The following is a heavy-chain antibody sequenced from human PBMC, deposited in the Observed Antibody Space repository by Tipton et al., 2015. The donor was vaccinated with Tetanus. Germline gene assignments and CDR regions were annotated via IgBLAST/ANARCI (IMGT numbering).Heavy chain of an antibody. CDR2: IYPGDSDT. CDR3: ARRGYYGSGSFYNLGMDV. D-gene: IGHD3-10*01. V-gene: IGHV5-51*01. CDR1: GYYFSSYW. Sequence: QSGAEVKKPGESLKISCKGSGYYFSSYWIAWVRQMPGKGLEWMGIIYPGDSDTRYSPSFQGQVTISADRSISTAYLEWSRLKASDTAMYYCARRGYYGSGSFYNLGMDVWGQGTTVTVSS. J-gene: IGHJ6*02.